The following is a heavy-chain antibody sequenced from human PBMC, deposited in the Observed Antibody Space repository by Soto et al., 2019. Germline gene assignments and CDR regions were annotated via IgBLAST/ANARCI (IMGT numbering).Heavy chain of an antibody. V-gene: IGHV4-61*08. J-gene: IGHJ4*02. D-gene: IGHD1-26*01. CDR3: ARVVGAAPFLYFDS. CDR1: GGSISSGGHY. Sequence: TLSLTCIVSGGSISSGGHYSSWIRQPPGKGLEWIGYISDSGTTNYNPSLKSRVTISVDTSKNQFSLKLSSVTAADTAVYYCARVVGAAPFLYFDSWGQGSLLTVSS. CDR2: ISDSGTT.